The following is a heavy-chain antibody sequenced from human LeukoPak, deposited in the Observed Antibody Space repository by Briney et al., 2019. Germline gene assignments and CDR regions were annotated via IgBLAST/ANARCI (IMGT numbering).Heavy chain of an antibody. V-gene: IGHV3-74*01. D-gene: IGHD6-13*01. CDR2: INTDGSST. CDR1: GFTFSSYW. Sequence: PGGSLRLSCAASGFTFSSYWMHWVRQAPGKGLVWVSRINTDGSSTSYADSVKGRFTISRDNAKNSLYLQMNSLRAEDTAVYYCARDFGDRGIAAAGKGGVGYWGQGTLATVSS. CDR3: ARDFGDRGIAAAGKGGVGY. J-gene: IGHJ4*02.